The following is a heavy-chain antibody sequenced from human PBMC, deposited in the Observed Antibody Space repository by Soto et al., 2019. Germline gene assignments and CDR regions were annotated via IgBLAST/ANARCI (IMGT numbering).Heavy chain of an antibody. J-gene: IGHJ4*02. CDR1: GFTFSDHY. CDR2: TRNKANSYTT. D-gene: IGHD2-15*01. Sequence: GGSLRLSCAASGFTFSDHYMDWVRQAPGKGLEWVGRTRNKANSYTTEYAASVKGRFTISRDDSKNSLYLQMNSLKTEDTAVYYCARVGRYCSGGSCYSVLYYFDYWGQGTLVTVSS. CDR3: ARVGRYCSGGSCYSVLYYFDY. V-gene: IGHV3-72*01.